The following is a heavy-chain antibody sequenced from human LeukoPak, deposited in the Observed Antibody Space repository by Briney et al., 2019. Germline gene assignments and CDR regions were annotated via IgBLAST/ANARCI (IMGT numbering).Heavy chain of an antibody. D-gene: IGHD6-13*01. CDR2: IYYFGTT. J-gene: IGHJ4*02. Sequence: PSETLSLTCTVSGGSIIDSIYYWGWIRQPPGKGLEWIGNIYYFGTTLDNPSLKSGVTMSVDTSKNQFSLKLSSVTAADTAVYYCARPSHAWYGQYYYDFWGQGALVTVSS. CDR3: ARPSHAWYGQYYYDF. V-gene: IGHV4-39*07. CDR1: GGSIIDSIYY.